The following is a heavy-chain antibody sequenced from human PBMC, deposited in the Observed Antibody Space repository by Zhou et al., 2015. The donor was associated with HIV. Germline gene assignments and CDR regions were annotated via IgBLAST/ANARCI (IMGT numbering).Heavy chain of an antibody. CDR1: GGTFSSYA. V-gene: IGHV1-69*12. D-gene: IGHD3-22*01. Sequence: QVQLVQSGAEVKKPGSSVKVSCKASGGTFSSYAISWVRQAPGQGLEWMGGIIPIFGTTNYAQKFQGRVTITADESTSTAYMELSSLRSGDTAVYYCARAGWEYDSSRFPGPRAHFDYWGQGTLVTVSS. J-gene: IGHJ4*02. CDR2: IIPIFGTT. CDR3: ARAGWEYDSSRFPGPRAHFDY.